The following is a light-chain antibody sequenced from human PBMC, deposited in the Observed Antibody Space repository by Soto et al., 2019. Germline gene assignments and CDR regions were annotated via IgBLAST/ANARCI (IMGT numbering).Light chain of an antibody. CDR3: KQYGTSAT. Sequence: EIVLTQSPGTLALSAGERATLSFKASQTLNIDYVAWYLQRPGQAPRLLIYGASTRATGVPARFSGSGSGPAFTLTISRLEPEDFAVYFVKQYGTSATFGPGTKVAI. V-gene: IGKV3-20*01. CDR1: QTLNIDY. J-gene: IGKJ3*01. CDR2: GAS.